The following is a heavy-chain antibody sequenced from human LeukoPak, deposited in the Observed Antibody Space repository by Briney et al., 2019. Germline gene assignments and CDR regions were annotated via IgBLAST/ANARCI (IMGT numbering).Heavy chain of an antibody. CDR1: GFTFSSYA. Sequence: PGGSLRLSCAASGFTFSSYAMHWVRQAPGKGLGWVAVISYDGSNKYYADSVKGRFTISRDNSKNTLYLQMNSLRAEDTAVYYCARSGIQLWTGYFDYWGQGTLVTVSS. J-gene: IGHJ4*02. CDR3: ARSGIQLWTGYFDY. V-gene: IGHV3-30-3*01. CDR2: ISYDGSNK. D-gene: IGHD5-18*01.